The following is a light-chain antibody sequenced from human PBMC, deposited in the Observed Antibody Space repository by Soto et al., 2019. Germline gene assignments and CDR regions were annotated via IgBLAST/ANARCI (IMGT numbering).Light chain of an antibody. CDR3: QQYKTLYS. CDR1: QSVTTS. CDR2: QMS. J-gene: IGKJ1*01. Sequence: DLQMTQSPSIVSATVGDRVTITCRASQSVTTSLAWYQQKPGQAPKLLIFQMSTLANGVPSRFSGSGFGTELTLAIRSPQPDDFATYFCQQYKTLYSFGQGAKVDIK. V-gene: IGKV1-5*03.